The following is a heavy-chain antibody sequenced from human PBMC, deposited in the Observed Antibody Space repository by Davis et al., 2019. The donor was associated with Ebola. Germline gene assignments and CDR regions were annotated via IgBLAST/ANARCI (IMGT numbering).Heavy chain of an antibody. CDR3: ARARYYDYIWGSYRPTAYFDY. V-gene: IGHV3-7*01. CDR2: IKQDGSEK. CDR1: GFTFSSYW. D-gene: IGHD3-16*02. Sequence: GGSLRLSCAASGFTFSSYWMNWVRQAPGKGLEWVANIKQDGSEKYYVDSVKGRFTISRDNAKNSLYLQMNSLRAEDTAVYYCARARYYDYIWGSYRPTAYFDYWGQGTLVTVSS. J-gene: IGHJ4*02.